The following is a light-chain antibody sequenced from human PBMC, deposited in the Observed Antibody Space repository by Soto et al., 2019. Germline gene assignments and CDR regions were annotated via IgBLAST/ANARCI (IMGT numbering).Light chain of an antibody. CDR2: DVS. Sequence: QSALTQPASVSGSPGQSITISCTGTNSDVGDYNYVSWYQQYPGKAPKLMIYDVSNRPSGVSDRFSGSKSGNTASLTISGLQAEDEADYYCSSYSDSCSSVEGPEVVGTGTKLTVL. V-gene: IGLV2-14*01. J-gene: IGLJ1*01. CDR1: NSDVGDYNY. CDR3: SSYSDSCSSVEGPEV.